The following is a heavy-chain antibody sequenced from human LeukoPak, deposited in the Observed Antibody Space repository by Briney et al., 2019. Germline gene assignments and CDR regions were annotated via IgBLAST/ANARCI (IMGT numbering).Heavy chain of an antibody. CDR2: INHSGST. D-gene: IGHD4-4*01. V-gene: IGHV4-34*01. CDR3: ARDSGNYGTNWFDP. Sequence: SETLSLTCAVYGGPFSGYYWSWIRQPPGKGLEWIGEINHSGSTNYNPSLKSRVTISVDTSKNQFSLKLSSVTAADTAVYYCARDSGNYGTNWFDPWGQGTLVTVSS. CDR1: GGPFSGYY. J-gene: IGHJ5*02.